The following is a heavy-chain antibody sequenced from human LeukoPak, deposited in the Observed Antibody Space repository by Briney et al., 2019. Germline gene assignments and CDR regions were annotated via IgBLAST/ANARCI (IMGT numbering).Heavy chain of an antibody. CDR2: VNPNSGGT. J-gene: IGHJ5*02. CDR3: ARSPVVPAAPNWFDP. CDR1: GYTFTGYY. Sequence: ASVKVSCKASGYTFTGYYMHWVRQAPGQGLEWMGWVNPNSGGTNYAQKFQGGVTMTRDTSISTAYMELSRLRSDDTAVYYCARSPVVPAAPNWFDPWGQGTLVTVSS. D-gene: IGHD2-2*01. V-gene: IGHV1-2*02.